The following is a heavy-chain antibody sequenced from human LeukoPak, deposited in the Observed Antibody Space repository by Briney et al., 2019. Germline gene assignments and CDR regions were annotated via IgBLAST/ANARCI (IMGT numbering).Heavy chain of an antibody. V-gene: IGHV4-59*01. CDR2: IYYSVNT. CDR1: GGSISSFY. D-gene: IGHD1-7*01. Sequence: PSETLSLTCTVSGGSISSFYWSWIRQPPGKGLEWIGYIYYSVNTNYSPSLKSRVTMSVDTSKNQFSLKLSSVTAADTAVYYCARDWLTGTGDAFDIWGHVTMVTVSS. J-gene: IGHJ3*02. CDR3: ARDWLTGTGDAFDI.